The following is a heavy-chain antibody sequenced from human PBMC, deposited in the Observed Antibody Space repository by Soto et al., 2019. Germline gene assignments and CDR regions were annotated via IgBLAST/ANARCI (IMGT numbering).Heavy chain of an antibody. J-gene: IGHJ3*02. CDR3: ATWHLREHAYDI. V-gene: IGHV3-53*01. CDR1: GLTVSGITY. CDR2: VYDRDGT. Sequence: DVQLVESGGGLLQPGGSLRLSCVASGLTVSGITYVAWVRQAPGKGPGWVAGVYDRDGTYYADSVRGRCTTSIGTSRTTVWLQMRDQRPEDTALYFCATWHLREHAYDIWGRGTMVTVSS. D-gene: IGHD5-12*01.